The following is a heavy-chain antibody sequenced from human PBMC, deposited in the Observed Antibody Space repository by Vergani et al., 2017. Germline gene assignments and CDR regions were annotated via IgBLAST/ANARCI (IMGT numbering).Heavy chain of an antibody. CDR2: VSGSSATP. CDR3: TKGSRGYTGYFFGY. Sequence: EVQLLESGGGLAQPGGSLRLSCAASGFTFRNYAMTWVRQAPGKGLEWVSSVSGSSATPYYADSVKGRFIISRDNSKNTLHLQMNSLRADDTAVYYCTKGSRGYTGYFFGYWGQGTLANVSS. V-gene: IGHV3-23*01. CDR1: GFTFRNYA. J-gene: IGHJ4*03. D-gene: IGHD5-12*01.